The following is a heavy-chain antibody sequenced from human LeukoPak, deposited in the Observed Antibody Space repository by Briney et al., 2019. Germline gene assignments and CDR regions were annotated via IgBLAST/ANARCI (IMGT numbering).Heavy chain of an antibody. CDR1: GCSFNNYC. CDR3: VRDRTVSTILDY. Sequence: GGSLRLSCVGSGCSFNNYCIHWVRLPPGKGLGWVWAIKTDGSAMQYADSVKGRFAISRDNAKNTVYLQMNRLRDEDTAVYYCVRDRTVSTILDYWGQGTLVTVSS. J-gene: IGHJ4*02. CDR2: IKTDGSAM. D-gene: IGHD5/OR15-5a*01. V-gene: IGHV3-74*03.